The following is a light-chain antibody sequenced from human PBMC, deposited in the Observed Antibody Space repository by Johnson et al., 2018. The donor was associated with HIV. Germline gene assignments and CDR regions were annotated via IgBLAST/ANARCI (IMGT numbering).Light chain of an antibody. J-gene: IGLJ1*01. CDR2: DNN. CDR3: GTWDSSLSGSKV. V-gene: IGLV1-51*01. CDR1: SSNIGNNY. Sequence: QSVLTQPPSVSAAPGQKVTISCSGSSSNIGNNYVSWYQQLPGTAPKLLIYDNNKRPSGIPDRFSGSKSGTSATLGITGLQTGDEADYYCGTWDSSLSGSKVFGTGTEVTVL.